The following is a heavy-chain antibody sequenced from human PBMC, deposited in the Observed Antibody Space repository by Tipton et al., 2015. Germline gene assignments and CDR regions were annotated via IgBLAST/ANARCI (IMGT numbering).Heavy chain of an antibody. CDR2: IKHDGGLK. CDR1: GVTFSNNW. Sequence: SLRLSCAASGVTFSNNWMSWVRQAPGKGLEWVANIKHDGGLKFYVDSVKGRFTISRDNAKNSLYLQMNSLRVEDTAVYYCARRSYYYGMDVWGQGTTVTVSS. V-gene: IGHV3-7*03. CDR3: ARRSYYYGMDV. J-gene: IGHJ6*02.